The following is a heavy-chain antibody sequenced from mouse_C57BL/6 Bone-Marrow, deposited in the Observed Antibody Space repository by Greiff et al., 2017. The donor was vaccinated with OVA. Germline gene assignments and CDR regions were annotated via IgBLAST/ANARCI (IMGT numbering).Heavy chain of an antibody. CDR2: IRLKSDNYAT. Sequence: EVQRVESGGGLVQPGGSMKLSCVASGFTFSNYWMNWVRQSPEKGLEWVAQIRLKSDNYATHYAESVKGRFTISRDDSKSSVYLQMNNLRAEDTGIYYCKSGNSWYFDVWGTGTTVTVSS. V-gene: IGHV6-3*01. CDR1: GFTFSNYW. J-gene: IGHJ1*03. CDR3: KSGNSWYFDV. D-gene: IGHD1-3*01.